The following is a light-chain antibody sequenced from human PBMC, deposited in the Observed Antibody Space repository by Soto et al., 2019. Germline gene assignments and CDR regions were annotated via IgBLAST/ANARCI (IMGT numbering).Light chain of an antibody. V-gene: IGLV1-51*01. CDR3: ATLNGSLPGEV. CDR1: SSNIGNNY. J-gene: IGLJ2*01. CDR2: DNN. Sequence: QSVLTQSPSVSAAPGQKVTISCSGSSSNIGNNYVSWYQQLPATAPKLLIYDNNKRPSGIPDRFSGSKSGTSGTLDITGLQTGAEADYYCATLNGSLPGEVFGGGTKLTVL.